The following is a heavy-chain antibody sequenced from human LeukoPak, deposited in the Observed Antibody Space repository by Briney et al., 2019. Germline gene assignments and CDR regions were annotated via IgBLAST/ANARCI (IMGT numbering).Heavy chain of an antibody. CDR2: SGSGGST. D-gene: IGHD6-19*01. V-gene: IGHV3-23*01. J-gene: IGHJ4*02. CDR3: AKDRGFGYSSGWYWYY. Sequence: SGSGGSTYYADSVKGRFTISRDNSKNTLYLQMNSLRAEDTAVYYCAKDRGFGYSSGWYWYYWGQGTLVTVSS.